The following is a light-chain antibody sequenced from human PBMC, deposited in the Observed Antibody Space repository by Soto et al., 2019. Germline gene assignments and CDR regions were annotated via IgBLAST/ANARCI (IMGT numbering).Light chain of an antibody. V-gene: IGKV3-15*01. CDR2: GAS. J-gene: IGKJ1*01. Sequence: EIVMTQSPATLSVSPGERATLSCRASQSVSSNLAWYQQKPGQAPRLLIYGASTRATGIPARFSGSGSGTEFTLTISSLQSEYFALYSCQQYNNWLATXGQGT. CDR1: QSVSSN. CDR3: QQYNNWLAT.